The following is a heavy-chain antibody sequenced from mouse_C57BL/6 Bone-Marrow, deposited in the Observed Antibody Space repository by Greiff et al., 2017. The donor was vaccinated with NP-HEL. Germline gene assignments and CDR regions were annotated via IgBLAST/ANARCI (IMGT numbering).Heavy chain of an antibody. V-gene: IGHV1-81*01. Sequence: VQLQQSGAELARPGASVKLSCKASGYTFTSYGISWVKQRTGQGLEWIGEIYPRSGNTYYNEKFKGKATLTADKSSSTAYMGLRSLTYEDFEVYVCARVRGYFDVWGRGTTVTVTS. J-gene: IGHJ1*03. CDR2: IYPRSGNT. CDR1: GYTFTSYG. CDR3: ARVRGYFDV.